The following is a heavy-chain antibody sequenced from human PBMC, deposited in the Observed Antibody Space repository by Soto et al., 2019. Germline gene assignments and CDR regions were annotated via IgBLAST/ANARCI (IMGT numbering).Heavy chain of an antibody. D-gene: IGHD3-16*01. V-gene: IGHV3-64D*06. Sequence: GGSRRLSCSASGFTFSSYAMHWVRQAPGKGLEYVSAISSNGGSTYYADSVKGRFTISRDNTKNTLYLQMSSLRAEDTAVYYWGKAGEYVPNRQYRIDVWGQRTTDTGSS. CDR1: GFTFSSYA. J-gene: IGHJ6*02. CDR2: ISSNGGST. CDR3: GKAGEYVPNRQYRIDV.